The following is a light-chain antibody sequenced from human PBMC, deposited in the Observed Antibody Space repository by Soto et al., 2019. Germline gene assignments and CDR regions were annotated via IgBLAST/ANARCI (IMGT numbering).Light chain of an antibody. CDR1: QSVNSD. CDR3: QQRSNSIT. Sequence: EIVLTHAPATRSVSAWERATLSCRASQSVNSDLAWFQQKPGQAPRLLIYEISNRATGIPARFSGSGSGTDFTLTISSLEPEHFAVYYCQQRSNSITFGQGTRLEIK. J-gene: IGKJ5*01. V-gene: IGKV3-11*01. CDR2: EIS.